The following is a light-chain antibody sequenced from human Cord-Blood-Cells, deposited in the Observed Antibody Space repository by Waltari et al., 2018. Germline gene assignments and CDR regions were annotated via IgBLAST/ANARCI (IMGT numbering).Light chain of an antibody. J-gene: IGKJ2*02. CDR2: DAS. CDR3: QQRSNWRT. CDR1: QSVSSY. Sequence: EIVLTQSPATLSLSPGERATLSCTASQSVSSYLAWYQQKPGQAPRLLIYDASNRAPGIPARFSGRGSGTDFTLTISSLEPEDFAVYYCQQRSNWRTFGQGTKLEIK. V-gene: IGKV3-11*01.